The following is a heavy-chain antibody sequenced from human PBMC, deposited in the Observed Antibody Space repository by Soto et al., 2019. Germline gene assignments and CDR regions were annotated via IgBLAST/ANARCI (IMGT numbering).Heavy chain of an antibody. CDR3: AKYSWGATTVTSFN. V-gene: IGHV3-23*01. CDR2: ISGNADTT. J-gene: IGHJ4*02. CDR1: GFTFSTYP. Sequence: EVQLLESGGDLVQPGGSLRLSCVGSGFTFSTYPMNWVRQAPGKGLEWVSAISGNADTTYYADSVKGRFTISRDNSKNTLYLQMSSRRAEDAAIYYCAKYSWGATTVTSFNWGQGTLVTVSS. D-gene: IGHD4-4*01.